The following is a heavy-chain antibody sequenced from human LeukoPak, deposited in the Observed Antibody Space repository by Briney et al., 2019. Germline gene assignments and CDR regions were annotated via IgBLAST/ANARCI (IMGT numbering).Heavy chain of an antibody. CDR1: GFPVSDNY. CDR3: ARDPGYNYGFDY. Sequence: GGSLRLSCAASGFPVSDNYMSWVRQAPGKGLEWVSIIYSDGTTYYADSVKGRFTISRDNSKNSLYLQMNSLRAEDTAVYYCARDPGYNYGFDYWGQGTLVSVSS. J-gene: IGHJ4*02. V-gene: IGHV3-66*01. D-gene: IGHD5-18*01. CDR2: IYSDGTT.